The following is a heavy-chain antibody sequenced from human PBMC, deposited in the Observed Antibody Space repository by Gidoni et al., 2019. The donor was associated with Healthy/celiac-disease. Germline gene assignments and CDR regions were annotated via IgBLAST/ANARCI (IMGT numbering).Heavy chain of an antibody. J-gene: IGHJ4*02. CDR2: IYYSGST. V-gene: IGHV4-39*01. CDR3: ARHGGLGGSGSKFDY. D-gene: IGHD3-10*01. CDR1: GGSISSSSYY. Sequence: QLQLQESGPGLVKPSETLSLTCPVSGGSISSSSYYWGWIRQPPGKGLEWIGSIYYSGSTYYNPSLKSRVTISVDTSKNQFSLKLSSVTAADTAVYYCARHGGLGGSGSKFDYWGQGTLVTVSS.